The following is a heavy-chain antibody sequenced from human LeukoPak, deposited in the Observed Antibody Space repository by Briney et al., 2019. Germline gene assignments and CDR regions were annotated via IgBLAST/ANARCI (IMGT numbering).Heavy chain of an antibody. CDR2: IYYSGST. V-gene: IGHV4-59*01. J-gene: IGHJ6*04. CDR3: ARAKYPPLQDV. CDR1: GGSISSYY. Sequence: SETLSLTCTVSGGSISSYYWSWIRQPPGKGLEWIGYIYYSGSTNYNPSLKSRVTISVDTSKNQFSLKLSSVTAADTAVYYCARAKYPPLQDVWGKGTTVTISS. D-gene: IGHD2-15*01.